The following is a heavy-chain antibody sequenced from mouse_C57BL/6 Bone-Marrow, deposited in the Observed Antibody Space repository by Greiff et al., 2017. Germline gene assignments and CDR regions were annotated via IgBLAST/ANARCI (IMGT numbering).Heavy chain of an antibody. D-gene: IGHD4-1*01. Sequence: QVQLQQSGAELVRPGTSVKVSCKASGYAFTNYLIEWVKQRPGQGLEWIGVINPGSGGTNYNEKFKGKATLTADKSSSTAYMQLSSLTSEDSAVYFCARSKNGDYWFAYGGQGTLVTVSA. J-gene: IGHJ3*01. CDR3: ARSKNGDYWFAY. CDR2: INPGSGGT. V-gene: IGHV1-54*01. CDR1: GYAFTNYL.